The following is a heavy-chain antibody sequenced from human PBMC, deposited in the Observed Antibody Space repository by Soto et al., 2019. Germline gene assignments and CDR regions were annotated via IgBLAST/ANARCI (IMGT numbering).Heavy chain of an antibody. Sequence: SETLSLTCAVYGGSFSCYYWSWIRQPPGKGLEWIGEINHSGSTNYNPSLKSRVTISVDTSKNQFSLKLSSVTAADTAVYYCARTPXGYDFWSGYYTHNWFDPWGQGTLVTVSS. CDR2: INHSGST. CDR1: GGSFSCYY. D-gene: IGHD3-3*01. V-gene: IGHV4-34*01. CDR3: ARTPXGYDFWSGYYTHNWFDP. J-gene: IGHJ5*02.